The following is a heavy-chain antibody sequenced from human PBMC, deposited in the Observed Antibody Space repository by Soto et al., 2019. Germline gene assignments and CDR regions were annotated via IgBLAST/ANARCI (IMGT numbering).Heavy chain of an antibody. J-gene: IGHJ5*02. V-gene: IGHV3-64*01. CDR3: GGYSGDGIWS. Sequence: EVQLVESGGGLVQPGGSLRLSCAASGFTFSSYSMHWVRQAPGKGLEYVSAISSNGGTTSDANSVKGRFTISRDNSKNMLYLQMGSLRAEDMAVYYCGGYSGDGIWSWGQGTLVTVSS. D-gene: IGHD1-26*01. CDR1: GFTFSSYS. CDR2: ISSNGGTT.